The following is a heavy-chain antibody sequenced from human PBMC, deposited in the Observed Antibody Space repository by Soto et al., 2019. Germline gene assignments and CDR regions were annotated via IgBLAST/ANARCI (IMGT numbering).Heavy chain of an antibody. CDR2: IYYSGKT. V-gene: IGHV4-59*01. CDR3: ARDHLVRPVDYDSSGYYGFDY. D-gene: IGHD3-22*01. CDR1: GGSISSYY. Sequence: SETLSLTCTVSGGSISSYYWSWIRQPPGKGLEWIGDIYYSGKTNYNPSLKSRVTMSVDTSENQFSLKLRSVTAADTAVYYCARDHLVRPVDYDSSGYYGFDYWGQGTLVTVSS. J-gene: IGHJ4*02.